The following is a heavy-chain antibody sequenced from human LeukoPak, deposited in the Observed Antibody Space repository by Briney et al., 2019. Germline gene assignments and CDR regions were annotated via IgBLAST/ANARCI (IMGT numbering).Heavy chain of an antibody. J-gene: IGHJ4*02. CDR3: ASGLLPGNY. Sequence: KPSETLSLTCTVSGGSISSSSYYWGWIRQPPGKGLEWIGSIYYSGSTYYNPSLKSRVTISVDTSKNQFSLKLSSVTAADTAAYYCASGLLPGNYWGQGTLVTVSS. CDR1: GGSISSSSYY. D-gene: IGHD3-22*01. V-gene: IGHV4-39*01. CDR2: IYYSGST.